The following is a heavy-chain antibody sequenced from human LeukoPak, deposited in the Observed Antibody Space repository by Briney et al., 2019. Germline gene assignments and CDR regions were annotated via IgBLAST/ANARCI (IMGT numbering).Heavy chain of an antibody. J-gene: IGHJ4*02. CDR1: GYTFTGYY. Sequence: GASVKVSCKASGYTFTGYYMHWVRQAPGQGLEWMGWINPNSGGTNYAQKFQGRVTMTRDTSISTAYMELSRLRSDDTAVYYCARRDIVATIGEDYWGQGTLVTVSS. CDR2: INPNSGGT. D-gene: IGHD5-12*01. CDR3: ARRDIVATIGEDY. V-gene: IGHV1-2*02.